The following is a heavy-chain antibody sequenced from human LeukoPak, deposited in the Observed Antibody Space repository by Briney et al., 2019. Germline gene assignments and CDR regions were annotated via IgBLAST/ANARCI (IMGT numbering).Heavy chain of an antibody. V-gene: IGHV1-24*01. J-gene: IGHJ4*02. Sequence: VASVKVSCTASGYTFTSYFMHWVRQAPGKGLEWMGGFDPEDGETIYAQKFQGRVTMTEDTSTDTAYMELSSLRSEDTAVYYCATPHPYSMTTVTTWAYWGQGTLVTVSS. CDR3: ATPHPYSMTTVTTWAY. CDR2: FDPEDGET. D-gene: IGHD4-17*01. CDR1: GYTFTSYF.